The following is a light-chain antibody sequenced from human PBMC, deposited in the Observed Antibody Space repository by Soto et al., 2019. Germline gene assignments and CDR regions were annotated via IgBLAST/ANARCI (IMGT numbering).Light chain of an antibody. CDR1: HGLGKY. Sequence: EIVLTQSPATLSLSPGERATLSCSASHGLGKYLTWYQQRPGQAPRLLIHDASKRATGVPARFSGSGSGTDFTLTISSLEPEDFAVYYCQQRSNSWTFGQGTKVEIK. J-gene: IGKJ1*01. CDR3: QQRSNSWT. V-gene: IGKV3-11*01. CDR2: DAS.